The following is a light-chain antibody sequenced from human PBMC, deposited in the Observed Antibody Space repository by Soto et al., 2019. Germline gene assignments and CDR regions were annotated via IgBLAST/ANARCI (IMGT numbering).Light chain of an antibody. CDR1: QGVSSSY. CDR2: GAF. V-gene: IGKV3-20*01. CDR3: QQYSNSPRT. J-gene: IGKJ1*01. Sequence: EIVLTQSPGTLSLSPGERATLSCRASQGVSSSYLAWYQQKPGQAPRLLIYGAFSRATGIPDRFSGSGYGTDFTLTISRLEPEDFAVYYCQQYSNSPRTFGQGTKVEIK.